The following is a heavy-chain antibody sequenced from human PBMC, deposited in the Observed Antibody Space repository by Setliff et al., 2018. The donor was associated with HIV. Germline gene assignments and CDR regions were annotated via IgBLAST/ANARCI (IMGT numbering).Heavy chain of an antibody. D-gene: IGHD1-26*01. Sequence: GGSLRLSCAASGFTVSSNYMNWVRQAPGKGLEWVSIIYSGGTTYYADSVKGRFTISRDNSKNTLYLQMNNLGPEDTAVYYCARDATRGGDFDFWGQGTLVTVSS. CDR3: ARDATRGGDFDF. CDR2: IYSGGTT. CDR1: GFTVSSNY. V-gene: IGHV3-66*02. J-gene: IGHJ4*02.